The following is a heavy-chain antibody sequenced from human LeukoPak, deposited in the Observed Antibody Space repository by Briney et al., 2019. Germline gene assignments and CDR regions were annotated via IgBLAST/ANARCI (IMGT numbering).Heavy chain of an antibody. V-gene: IGHV4-39*07. J-gene: IGHJ4*02. D-gene: IGHD3-22*01. Sequence: MSSETLSLTCTVSGGSISSSSYYWGWIRQPPGKGLEWIGSIYYSGSTYYNPSLKSRVTISVDTSKNQFSLKLSSVTAADTAVYYCARGRYYDSSGYLWLDYWGQGTLVTVSS. CDR2: IYYSGST. CDR1: GGSISSSSYY. CDR3: ARGRYYDSSGYLWLDY.